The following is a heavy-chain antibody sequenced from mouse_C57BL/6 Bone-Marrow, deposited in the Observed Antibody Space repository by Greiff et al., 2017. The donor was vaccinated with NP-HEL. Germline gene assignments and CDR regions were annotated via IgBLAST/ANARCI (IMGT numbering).Heavy chain of an antibody. J-gene: IGHJ3*01. CDR1: GYTFTTYW. V-gene: IGHV1-50*01. CDR3: ARKAYYGRSYEFAY. Sequence: VQLQQPGAELVKPGASVKLSCKASGYTFTTYWMQWVKQRPGQGLEWIGEIDPSDSYTNYNQKFKGKATLTVDTSSSTAYMQRSSLTSEDSAVYYCARKAYYGRSYEFAYWGQGTLVTGSA. D-gene: IGHD1-1*01. CDR2: IDPSDSYT.